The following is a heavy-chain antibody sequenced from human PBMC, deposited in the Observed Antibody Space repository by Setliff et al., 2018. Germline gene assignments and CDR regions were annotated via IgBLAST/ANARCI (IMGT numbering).Heavy chain of an antibody. Sequence: ASVKVSCKASGYTFTSYDINWVRQATGQGLEWMGWMNPNSGNTGYAQKFQGRVTITRNTSISTAYMELSSLRSEDTAVYYCARGYCSGGSCYSGLPSAFDIWGQGTMVTVPS. J-gene: IGHJ3*02. V-gene: IGHV1-8*03. D-gene: IGHD2-15*01. CDR2: MNPNSGNT. CDR3: ARGYCSGGSCYSGLPSAFDI. CDR1: GYTFTSYD.